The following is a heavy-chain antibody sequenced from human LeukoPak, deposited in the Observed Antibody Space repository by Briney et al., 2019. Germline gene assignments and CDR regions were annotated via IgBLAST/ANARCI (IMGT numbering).Heavy chain of an antibody. CDR3: ARRVDAADWAFDY. D-gene: IGHD6-13*01. Sequence: SETLSLTCTVSGGSISSYYWSWIRQPPGKGLEWIGYIYYSGSTNYNPSLKSRVTISVDTSKNQFSLKLSSVTAADTAVYYCARRVDAADWAFDYWGQGTLVTVSS. V-gene: IGHV4-59*01. CDR1: GGSISSYY. J-gene: IGHJ4*02. CDR2: IYYSGST.